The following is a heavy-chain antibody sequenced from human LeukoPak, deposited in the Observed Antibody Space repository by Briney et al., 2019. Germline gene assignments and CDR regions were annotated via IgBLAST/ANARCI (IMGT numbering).Heavy chain of an antibody. V-gene: IGHV3-33*01. CDR3: ASHGGL. J-gene: IGHJ4*02. Sequence: GGFLRLSCAASGFSFSSYGMHWVRQAPGKGLEWVAVIWYDGSNKNYADSVKGRFTISRDNSKNMLYLQMNSLRVEDTALYYCASHGGLWGQGTLVTVSS. D-gene: IGHD5-12*01. CDR1: GFSFSSYG. CDR2: IWYDGSNK.